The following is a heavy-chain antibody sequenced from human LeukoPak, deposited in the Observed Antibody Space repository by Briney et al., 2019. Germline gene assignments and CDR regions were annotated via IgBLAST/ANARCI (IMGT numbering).Heavy chain of an antibody. CDR3: ARITTLRFLEWLLYFDY. J-gene: IGHJ4*02. D-gene: IGHD3-3*01. Sequence: GGSLRLSCAASGFTFSDYYMSWIRQAPGKGLEWASYITPSGSTFYYGDSVKGRFTISRDNAKNSLYLQMNSLRAEDTAVYYCARITTLRFLEWLLYFDYWGQGTLVTVSS. CDR2: ITPSGSTF. V-gene: IGHV3-11*04. CDR1: GFTFSDYY.